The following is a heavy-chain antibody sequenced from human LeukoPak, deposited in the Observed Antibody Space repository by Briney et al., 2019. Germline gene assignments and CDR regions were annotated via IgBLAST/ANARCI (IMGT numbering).Heavy chain of an antibody. Sequence: PSETLSLTCTVSGGSLSGYYWSWLRQPPRERLEWIGFIYHNGSTDYNPSLKSRVTISADTYNQQFSLTLISVPSAATSVYYCARADCSSTGCYAWRNAFHIWGQVTMVTDSS. CDR3: ARADCSSTGCYAWRNAFHI. CDR2: IYHNGST. J-gene: IGHJ3*02. CDR1: GGSLSGYY. D-gene: IGHD2-2*01. V-gene: IGHV4-59*01.